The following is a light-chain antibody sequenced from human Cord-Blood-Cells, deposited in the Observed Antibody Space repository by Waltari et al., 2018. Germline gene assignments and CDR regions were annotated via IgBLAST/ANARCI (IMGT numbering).Light chain of an antibody. J-gene: IGLJ1*01. CDR2: DVS. Sequence: TLPRPTYRAPGSVVTVKSVGNSVDVGGFHYVSWYQQHPGKAPKLMIYDVSKRPSGVPDRFSGSKSGNTASLTISGLQAEDEADYYCCSYAGSYTLIFGTGTKVTVL. V-gene: IGLV2-11*01. CDR1: SVDVGGFHY. CDR3: CSYAGSYTLI.